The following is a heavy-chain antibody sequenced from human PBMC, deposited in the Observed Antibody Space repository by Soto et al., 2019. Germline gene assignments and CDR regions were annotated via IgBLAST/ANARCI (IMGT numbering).Heavy chain of an antibody. CDR3: ARLGCSSTSCYLGYYYYGMDV. V-gene: IGHV4-39*01. D-gene: IGHD2-2*01. CDR2: IYYSGST. Sequence: SSETLSLTCTVSGGSISSSSYYWGWIRQPPGKGLEWIGSIYYSGSTYYNPSLKGRVTISVDTSKNQFSLKLSSVTAADTAVYFCARLGCSSTSCYLGYYYYGMDVWGQG. J-gene: IGHJ6*02. CDR1: GGSISSSSYY.